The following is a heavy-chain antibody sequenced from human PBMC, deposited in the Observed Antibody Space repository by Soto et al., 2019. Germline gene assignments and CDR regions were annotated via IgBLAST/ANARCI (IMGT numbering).Heavy chain of an antibody. CDR3: ATDLGYLGSY. Sequence: SVKVSCKASGGTFSSYAFSWVRQAPGQGLEWMGGIIIMFGTADYAQKCQGRVTITADESTSTAYMELRSLRSEDTAVYYCATDLGYLGSYWGQGTQVTVSS. CDR1: GGTFSSYA. V-gene: IGHV1-69*13. D-gene: IGHD5-18*01. CDR2: IIIMFGTA. J-gene: IGHJ4*02.